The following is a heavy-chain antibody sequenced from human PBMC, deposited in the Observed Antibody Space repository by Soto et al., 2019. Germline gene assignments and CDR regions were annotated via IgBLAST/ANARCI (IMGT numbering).Heavy chain of an antibody. Sequence: GASVKVSCKASGYTFTGYYMHWVRQAPGQGLEWMGWINPNSGGTNYAQKFQGWVTMTRDTSISTAYMGLSRLRSDDTAVYYCARDTTYGSGSHPPVYYYGMDVWGQGTTVTVSS. D-gene: IGHD3-10*01. CDR2: INPNSGGT. CDR1: GYTFTGYY. V-gene: IGHV1-2*04. CDR3: ARDTTYGSGSHPPVYYYGMDV. J-gene: IGHJ6*02.